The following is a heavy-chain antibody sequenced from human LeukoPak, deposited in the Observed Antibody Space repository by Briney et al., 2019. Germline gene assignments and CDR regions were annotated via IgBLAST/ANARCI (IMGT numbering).Heavy chain of an antibody. CDR1: GGSISSSSYY. CDR3: ASLVLLWFGGAGAFDI. CDR2: IYHSGST. D-gene: IGHD3-10*01. J-gene: IGHJ3*02. V-gene: IGHV4-39*07. Sequence: PSETLSPTCTVSGGSISSSSYYWGWIRQPPGKGLEWIGSIYHSGSTYYNPSLKSRVTISVDTSKNQFSLKLSSVTAADTAVYYCASLVLLWFGGAGAFDIWGQGTMVTVSS.